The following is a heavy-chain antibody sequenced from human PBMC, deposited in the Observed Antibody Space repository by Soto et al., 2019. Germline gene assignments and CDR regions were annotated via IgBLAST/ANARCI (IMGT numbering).Heavy chain of an antibody. J-gene: IGHJ4*02. Sequence: QVQLQESGPGLVKASQTLSLTCTLSGAFVSSAEHHWSWIRQPPGKGLEWIGYTYYSGGSYYNASLQRRVSISVDTSQNQFSLNLTSVTAADTAVYYCARLSGYDPAGAADKWGPGILVSVSS. D-gene: IGHD5-12*01. CDR1: GAFVSSAEHH. CDR2: TYYSGGS. CDR3: ARLSGYDPAGAADK. V-gene: IGHV4-30-4*01.